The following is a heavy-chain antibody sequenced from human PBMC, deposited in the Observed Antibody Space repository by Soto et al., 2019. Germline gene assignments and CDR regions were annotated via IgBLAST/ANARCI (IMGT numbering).Heavy chain of an antibody. Sequence: QVRLVESGGGVVQPGRSLRLSCTASGFSFSSYAMYWFRQPPGKGLEWVAVISKDGMNKNYADSVKGRVTVPRDNANYSLDLQLNSLRGEDTAMYYCARDMYSSDYFVKWFEPWGQGTLVTVSS. CDR2: ISKDGMNK. D-gene: IGHD6-19*01. V-gene: IGHV3-30*04. J-gene: IGHJ5*02. CDR3: ARDMYSSDYFVKWFEP. CDR1: GFSFSSYA.